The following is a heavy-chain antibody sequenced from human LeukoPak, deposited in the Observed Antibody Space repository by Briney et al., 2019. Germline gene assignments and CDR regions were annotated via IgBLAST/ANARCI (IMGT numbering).Heavy chain of an antibody. V-gene: IGHV3-9*01. D-gene: IGHD5-12*01. J-gene: IGHJ4*02. CDR3: ARVATRVYYFDY. Sequence: PGGSLRLSCVASGFTFDDYAMHWVRQAPGKGLEWVSGISYNRDGIGYADSVKGRFTISRDNAKNSLYLQMNSLRAEDTAVYYCARVATRVYYFDYWGQGTLVTVSS. CDR2: ISYNRDGI. CDR1: GFTFDDYA.